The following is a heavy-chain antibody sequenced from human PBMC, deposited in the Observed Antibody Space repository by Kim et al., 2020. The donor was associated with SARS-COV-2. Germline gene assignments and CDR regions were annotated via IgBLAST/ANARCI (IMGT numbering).Heavy chain of an antibody. J-gene: IGHJ6*02. D-gene: IGHD3-10*01. Sequence: SETLSLTCAVYGGSFSGYYWSWIRQPPGKGLEWIGEINHSGSTNYNPSHKSRVTISVDTSKNQFSLKLSSVTAADTAVYYCARVMGSTGSERITMVRGVMSGYYGMDVWGQGTTVTVSS. CDR2: INHSGST. V-gene: IGHV4-34*01. CDR1: GGSFSGYY. CDR3: ARVMGSTGSERITMVRGVMSGYYGMDV.